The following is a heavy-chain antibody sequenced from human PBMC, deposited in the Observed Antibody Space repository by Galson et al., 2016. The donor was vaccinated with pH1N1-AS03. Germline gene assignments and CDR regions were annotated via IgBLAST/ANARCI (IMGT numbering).Heavy chain of an antibody. Sequence: SLRLSCAASGFSFSNFAVTWVRQAPGKGLEWVSLIHDDGVGKYYADSVKGRFTISRDNSKNTLFLQMNSLGDEDAAVYYCAKARGLVPPKYFFDYWGQGTLVAVSS. J-gene: IGHJ4*02. CDR2: IHDDGVGK. CDR1: GFSFSNFA. CDR3: AKARGLVPPKYFFDY. V-gene: IGHV3-23*01. D-gene: IGHD3/OR15-3a*01.